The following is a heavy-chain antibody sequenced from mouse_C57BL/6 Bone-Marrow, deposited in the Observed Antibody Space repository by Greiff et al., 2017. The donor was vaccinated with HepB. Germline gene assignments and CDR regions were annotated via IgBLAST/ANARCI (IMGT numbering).Heavy chain of an antibody. V-gene: IGHV1-55*01. CDR2: IYPGSGST. D-gene: IGHD4-1*01. CDR3: ASPKLGRYYFDY. CDR1: GYTFTSYW. J-gene: IGHJ2*01. Sequence: VQLQQPGAELVKPGASVKMSCKASGYTFTSYWITWVKQRPGQGLEWIGDIYPGSGSTNYNEKFKSKATLTVDTSSSTAYMQLSSLTSEDSAVYYCASPKLGRYYFDYWGQGTTLTVSS.